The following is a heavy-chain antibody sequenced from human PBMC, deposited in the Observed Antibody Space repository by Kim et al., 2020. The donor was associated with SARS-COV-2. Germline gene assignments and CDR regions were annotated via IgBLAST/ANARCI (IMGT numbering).Heavy chain of an antibody. J-gene: IGHJ4*02. CDR3: ARGRGVDY. Sequence: GSQKYYVDSAKGRFTISRDNAKNSVYLQMNSLRGEDTAVDYCARGRGVDYWGQGTLVTVAS. CDR2: GSQK. V-gene: IGHV3-7*04.